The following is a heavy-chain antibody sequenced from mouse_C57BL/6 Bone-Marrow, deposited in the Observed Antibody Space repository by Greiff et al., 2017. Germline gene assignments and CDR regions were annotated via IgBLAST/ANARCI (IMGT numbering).Heavy chain of an antibody. V-gene: IGHV5-4*01. Sequence: EVNVVESGGGLVKPGGSLKLSCAASGFTFSSYAMSWVRQTPEKRLEWVATISDGGSYTYYPDNVKGRFTISRDNAKNNLYLQMSHLKSEDTAMYYCAREPDSYWYFDVWGTGTTVTVSS. CDR2: ISDGGSYT. CDR1: GFTFSSYA. CDR3: AREPDSYWYFDV. J-gene: IGHJ1*03.